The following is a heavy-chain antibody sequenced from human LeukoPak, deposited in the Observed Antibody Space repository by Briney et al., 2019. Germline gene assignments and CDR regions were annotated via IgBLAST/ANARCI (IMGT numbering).Heavy chain of an antibody. CDR2: IYDSGST. V-gene: IGHV4-39*01. CDR1: GGSISSSSYY. CDR3: ARAPRSGTSCPSFDY. D-gene: IGHD2-2*01. J-gene: IGHJ4*02. Sequence: SSETLSLTCTVSGGSISSSSYYWGWIRQPPGKGLEWIGSIYDSGSTYYNPSLKSRVTISVDMSKNQFSLKLSSVTAPDTAVYFCARAPRSGTSCPSFDYWGQGTLVTVSS.